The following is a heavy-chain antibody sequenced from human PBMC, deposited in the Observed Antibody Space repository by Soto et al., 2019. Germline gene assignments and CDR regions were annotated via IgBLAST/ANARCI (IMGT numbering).Heavy chain of an antibody. Sequence: QVQLQESGPGLVKPSETLSLTCTVSGDSVTSDYWSWIRQPPGKRLEYIGLSFLGGSVNYNPSLESRVPISPDKSKXXLYLRLTSVTAADXXVYYCTRGEWFHRGYGMDVWGRGTTVTGSA. J-gene: IGHJ6*01. V-gene: IGHV4-59*02. CDR3: TRGEWFHRGYGMDV. D-gene: IGHD3-3*01. CDR2: SFLGGSV. CDR1: GDSVTSDY.